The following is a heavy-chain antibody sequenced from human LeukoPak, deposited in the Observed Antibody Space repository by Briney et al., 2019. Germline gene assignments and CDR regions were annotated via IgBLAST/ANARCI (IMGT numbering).Heavy chain of an antibody. Sequence: VSVKVPCKASGYTFTSYDINWVRQATGQGLEWMGWMNPNSGNTGYAQKFQGRVTMTRNTSISTAYMELSSLRSEDTAVYYCARGGTRNDFWSGYYLGINYYYGMDVWGQGTTVTVSS. CDR1: GYTFTSYD. CDR2: MNPNSGNT. V-gene: IGHV1-8*01. D-gene: IGHD3-3*01. J-gene: IGHJ6*02. CDR3: ARGGTRNDFWSGYYLGINYYYGMDV.